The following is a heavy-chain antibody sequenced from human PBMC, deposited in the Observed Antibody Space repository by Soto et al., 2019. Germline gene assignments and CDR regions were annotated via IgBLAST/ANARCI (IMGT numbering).Heavy chain of an antibody. CDR2: MNPNSGNT. V-gene: IGHV1-8*01. CDR3: ARDVDPGLRFLALSTTGYMDV. J-gene: IGHJ6*03. CDR1: GYTFTSYD. Sequence: GASVKVSCKASGYTFTSYDINWVRQATGQGLEWMGWMNPNSGNTGYAQKFQGRVTMTRNTSISTAYMELSSLRSEDTAVYYCARDVDPGLRFLALSTTGYMDVWGKGTTVTVSS. D-gene: IGHD3-3*01.